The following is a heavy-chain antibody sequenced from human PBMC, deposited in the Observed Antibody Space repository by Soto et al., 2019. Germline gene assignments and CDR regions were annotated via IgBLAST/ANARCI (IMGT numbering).Heavy chain of an antibody. CDR1: GDSLRSSYHY. CDR3: VRVEMYAGEFTPNFDR. J-gene: IGHJ4*02. D-gene: IGHD2-8*01. Sequence: SETLSLTCTVSGDSLRSSYHYWGWIRQLPGKGLEWIGSIYYTGNTYYNPSLKSRVSISVDMATNEISLRLRAESIADTAVYYCVRVEMYAGEFTPNFDRRGQGALVTVSS. V-gene: IGHV4-39*01. CDR2: IYYTGNT.